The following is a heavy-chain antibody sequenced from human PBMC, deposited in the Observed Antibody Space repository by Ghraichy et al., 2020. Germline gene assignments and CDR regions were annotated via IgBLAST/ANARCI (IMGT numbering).Heavy chain of an antibody. CDR2: INSDGSST. J-gene: IGHJ4*02. Sequence: GGSLRLSCAASGFTFSSYWMHWVRQAPAKGLVWVSRINSDGSSTSYADSVKGRFTISRDNAKNTLYLQMNSLRAEDTAVYYCARAAGPPVFDYWGQGTLVTVSS. CDR1: GFTFSSYW. CDR3: ARAAGPPVFDY. V-gene: IGHV3-74*01. D-gene: IGHD1-14*01.